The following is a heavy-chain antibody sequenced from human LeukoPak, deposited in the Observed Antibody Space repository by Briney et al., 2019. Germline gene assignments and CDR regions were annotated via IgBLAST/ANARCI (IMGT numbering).Heavy chain of an antibody. J-gene: IGHJ5*02. CDR2: IYSGGNT. V-gene: IGHV3-53*01. Sequence: GGSLRLSCAASGFTVSSDYMSWVRQAPGKGLEWVSVIYSGGNTYYADSVKGRFTIPRDNFKNTLYLQMNSLRAEDTAVYYCARDGFSVGAPHWFDPWGQGTLVTVSS. CDR1: GFTVSSDY. D-gene: IGHD3-3*01. CDR3: ARDGFSVGAPHWFDP.